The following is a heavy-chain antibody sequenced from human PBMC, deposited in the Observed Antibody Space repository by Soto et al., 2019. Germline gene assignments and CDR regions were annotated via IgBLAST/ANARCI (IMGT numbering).Heavy chain of an antibody. Sequence: SETLSLTCTVSGGSISSYYWSWIRQPPGKGLEWIGYIYYSGSTNYNPSLKSRVTISVDTSKNQFSLKLSSVTAADTAVDYCARSGCSGGSCYTGAYYYYYMDVWGKGTTVTVSS. J-gene: IGHJ6*03. D-gene: IGHD2-15*01. CDR3: ARSGCSGGSCYTGAYYYYYMDV. CDR1: GGSISSYY. V-gene: IGHV4-59*08. CDR2: IYYSGST.